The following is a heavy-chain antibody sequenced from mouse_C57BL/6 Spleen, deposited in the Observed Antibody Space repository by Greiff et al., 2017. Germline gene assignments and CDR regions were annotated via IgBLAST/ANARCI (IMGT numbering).Heavy chain of an antibody. CDR3: ARWGGSSYDAMDY. D-gene: IGHD1-1*01. J-gene: IGHJ4*01. CDR2: INPNNGGT. CDR1: GYTFTDYN. Sequence: VQLQQSGPELVKPEASVKMSCKASGYTFTDYNMHWVKQSHGKSLEWIGYINPNNGGTSYNQKFKGKATLTVNKSSSTAYMELRSLTSEDSAVYYCARWGGSSYDAMDYWGQGTSVTVSS. V-gene: IGHV1-22*01.